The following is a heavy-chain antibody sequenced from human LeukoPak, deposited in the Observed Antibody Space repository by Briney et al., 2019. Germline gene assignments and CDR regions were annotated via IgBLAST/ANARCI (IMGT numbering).Heavy chain of an antibody. CDR3: AELGITMIGGV. CDR1: GFTFSSYE. V-gene: IGHV3-48*03. Sequence: GGSLRLSCAASGFTFSSYEMNWVRQAPGKGLEWVSYISSSGSTIYYANSVKGRFTISRDNAKNSLYLQMNSLRAEDTAVYHCAELGITMIGGVWGKGTTVTISS. J-gene: IGHJ6*04. CDR2: ISSSGSTI. D-gene: IGHD3-10*02.